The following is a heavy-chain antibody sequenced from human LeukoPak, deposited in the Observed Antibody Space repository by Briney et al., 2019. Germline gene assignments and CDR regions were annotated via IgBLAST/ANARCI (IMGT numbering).Heavy chain of an antibody. Sequence: GGSLRLSCAASGFTFSSYAMHWVRQAPGKGLEWVAAISYDGSNKYYADSVKGRFTISRDNSKNTLYLQMNSLRAEDTAVYYCARWGYSGYDYVGFDYWGQGTLVTVSS. CDR1: GFTFSSYA. CDR2: ISYDGSNK. D-gene: IGHD5-12*01. CDR3: ARWGYSGYDYVGFDY. J-gene: IGHJ4*02. V-gene: IGHV3-30-3*01.